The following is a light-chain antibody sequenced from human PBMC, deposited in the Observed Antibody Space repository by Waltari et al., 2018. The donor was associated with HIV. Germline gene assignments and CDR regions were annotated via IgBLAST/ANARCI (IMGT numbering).Light chain of an antibody. V-gene: IGLV2-11*01. CDR3: CSYAGNYSYV. J-gene: IGLJ1*01. CDR1: SSDVGDSTY. Sequence: QSALTQPRSVSGSPGQSVTISCTGTSSDVGDSTYVSWYRQNPGKGPKLMIYDVSKRPSGGPDRFSGSRSGNTASLTISGLQAEDEADYFCCSYAGNYSYVFGSGSRVTVL. CDR2: DVS.